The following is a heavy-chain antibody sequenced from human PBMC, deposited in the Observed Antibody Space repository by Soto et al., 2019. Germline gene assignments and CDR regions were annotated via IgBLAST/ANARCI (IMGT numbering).Heavy chain of an antibody. J-gene: IGHJ5*02. D-gene: IGHD2-8*01. Sequence: GGSLRLSCAASRFTFSSYWMHWVRQAPGEGLVWVSRINSDGSDTGYADSVKARFTISRDNAENTLYLQMNSLRAEDTAVYFCAREGMGFSNWFDPSGQGTLVTVSS. V-gene: IGHV3-74*01. CDR3: AREGMGFSNWFDP. CDR2: INSDGSDT. CDR1: RFTFSSYW.